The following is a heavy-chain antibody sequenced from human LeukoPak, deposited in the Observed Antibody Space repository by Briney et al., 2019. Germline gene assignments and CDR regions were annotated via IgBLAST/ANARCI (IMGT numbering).Heavy chain of an antibody. CDR2: IYHSGST. CDR1: GGSISSGGYY. Sequence: PSETLSLTCTVSGGSISSGGYYWSWIPQPPGKGLEGIGYIYHSGSTYYNPSLKSRVTISVHRSENQSSLKLSSVTAADTAVYYCARGIAVARPPFFDYWGQGTLVTVSS. J-gene: IGHJ4*02. CDR3: ARGIAVARPPFFDY. D-gene: IGHD6-19*01. V-gene: IGHV4-30-2*01.